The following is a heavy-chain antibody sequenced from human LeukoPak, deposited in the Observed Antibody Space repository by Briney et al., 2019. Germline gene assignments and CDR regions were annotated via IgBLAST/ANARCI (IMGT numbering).Heavy chain of an antibody. D-gene: IGHD6-19*01. V-gene: IGHV3-74*01. CDR3: AREDRGWPMYYFDY. Sequence: GGSLRLSCAASGFTFSSYWMHWVRQAPGKGLVWVSRINTDGSSTSYADSVKGRFTISRDNAKNTLYLQMNSLRAEDTAVYYCAREDRGWPMYYFDYWGQGTLVTVSS. J-gene: IGHJ4*02. CDR1: GFTFSSYW. CDR2: INTDGSST.